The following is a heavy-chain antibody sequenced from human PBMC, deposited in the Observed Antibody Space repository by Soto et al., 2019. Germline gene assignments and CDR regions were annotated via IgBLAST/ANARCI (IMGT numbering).Heavy chain of an antibody. CDR3: TIDVGEPFYNYDMDV. D-gene: IGHD2-15*01. J-gene: IGHJ6*02. CDR1: GGNFGIYA. Sequence: QVQLEQSGAEVKKPGSSVKVSCKPSGGNFGIYAITWVRQAPGQGLRWVGGIIPTVGTTHYAQKFEGRVSITADESTGTVYMELSRLTSDDTAIYYCTIDVGEPFYNYDMDVWGQGTTVTVSS. V-gene: IGHV1-69*01. CDR2: IIPTVGTT.